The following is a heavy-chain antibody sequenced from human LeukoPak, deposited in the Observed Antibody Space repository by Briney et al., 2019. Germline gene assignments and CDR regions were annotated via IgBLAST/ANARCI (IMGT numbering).Heavy chain of an antibody. CDR3: ARSYYYDSSGYYY. CDR2: ISAYNGNT. Sequence: ASVKVSCKASGYTFTSYAMNWVRRAPGQGLEWMGWISAYNGNTNYAQKLQGRVTMTTDTSTSTAYMELRSLRSDDTAVYYCARSYYYDSSGYYYWGQGTLVTVSS. J-gene: IGHJ4*02. V-gene: IGHV1-18*01. CDR1: GYTFTSYA. D-gene: IGHD3-22*01.